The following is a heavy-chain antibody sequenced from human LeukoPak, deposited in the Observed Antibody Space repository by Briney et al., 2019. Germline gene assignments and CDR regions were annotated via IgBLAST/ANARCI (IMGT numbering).Heavy chain of an antibody. D-gene: IGHD5-18*01. J-gene: IGHJ6*02. CDR1: GFTFSSYG. CDR3: ARGSVDTAMIGSGDGMDV. Sequence: GGSLRLSCAASGFTFSSYGMRWVRQAPGKGLEWVAVISYDGSNKYYADSVKGRFTISRDNSKNTLYLQMNSLRAEDTAVYYCARGSVDTAMIGSGDGMDVWGQGTTVTVSS. V-gene: IGHV3-30*03. CDR2: ISYDGSNK.